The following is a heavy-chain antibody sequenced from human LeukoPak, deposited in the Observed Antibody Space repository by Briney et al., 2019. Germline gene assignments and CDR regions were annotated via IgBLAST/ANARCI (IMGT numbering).Heavy chain of an antibody. V-gene: IGHV3-30-3*01. CDR1: GFMFSSNW. CDR2: ISYDGSNK. Sequence: GGSLRLSCAASGFMFSSNWMSWVRLAPGKGLEWVAVISYDGSNKYYADSVKGRFTISRDNSKNTLYLQMNSLRAEDTAVYYCAMTRKAGFDYWGQGTLVTVSS. D-gene: IGHD1-14*01. CDR3: AMTRKAGFDY. J-gene: IGHJ4*02.